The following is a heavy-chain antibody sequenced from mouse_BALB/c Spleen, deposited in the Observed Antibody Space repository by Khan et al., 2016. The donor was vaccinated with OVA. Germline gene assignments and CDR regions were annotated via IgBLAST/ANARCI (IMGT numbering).Heavy chain of an antibody. CDR1: GFSLTNSS. V-gene: IGHV2-2*02. J-gene: IGHJ3*01. CDR3: ARRGYDYGRGALFAY. Sequence: QVQLQQSGPGLVQPSQSLSITCTVSGFSLTNSSVHWVRQSPGKGLEWLGVIWSAGSTDYNAAFISRLTIRKDNSRSQVFFKMNSLQPNDTAIYYWARRGYDYGRGALFAYWGQVTLVTVSA. D-gene: IGHD2-4*01. CDR2: IWSAGST.